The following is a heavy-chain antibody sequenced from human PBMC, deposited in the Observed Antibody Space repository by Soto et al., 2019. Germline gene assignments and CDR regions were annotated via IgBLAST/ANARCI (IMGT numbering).Heavy chain of an antibody. CDR3: ARGAYYDFWSGYARLHY. V-gene: IGHV1-18*01. J-gene: IGHJ4*02. Sequence: QVQLVQSGAEVKKPGASVKVSCQASGYTFTSYGISWVRQAPGQGLEWMGWISAYNGNTNYAQKLQGRVTMTTDTSTSTAYMELRSLRSDDTAVYYCARGAYYDFWSGYARLHYWGQGTLVTVSS. CDR1: GYTFTSYG. CDR2: ISAYNGNT. D-gene: IGHD3-3*01.